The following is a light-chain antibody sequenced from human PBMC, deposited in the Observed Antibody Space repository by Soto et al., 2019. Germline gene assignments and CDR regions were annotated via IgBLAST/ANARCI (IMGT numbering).Light chain of an antibody. V-gene: IGKV3D-15*01. CDR1: QSINVN. CDR3: QQYHSWRPLT. Sequence: EVLMTQSPATLSVSPGERVTLSCMASQSINVNFAWYQQKPGQASRVLIYDVSSRASGIPDRFSGSGYGTDFTLTIRRLEHHDFAVYYCQQYHSWRPLTFGGGTRVEI. CDR2: DVS. J-gene: IGKJ4*01.